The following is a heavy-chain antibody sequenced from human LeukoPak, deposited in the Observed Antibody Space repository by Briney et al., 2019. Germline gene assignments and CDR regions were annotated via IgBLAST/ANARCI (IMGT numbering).Heavy chain of an antibody. CDR1: GGSITTSRYY. J-gene: IGHJ4*02. CDR3: ATHKEVSYIES. CDR2: VYYFGNA. Sequence: PSETLSLTCSVSGGSITTSRYYWGWIRQSPGKGLEWIGSVYYFGNAYYRPSLMSRATISIDTSKKRISLNLTSVTARDTAIYYCATHKEVSYIESWGQGTLVTVSS. D-gene: IGHD3-10*01. V-gene: IGHV4-39*01.